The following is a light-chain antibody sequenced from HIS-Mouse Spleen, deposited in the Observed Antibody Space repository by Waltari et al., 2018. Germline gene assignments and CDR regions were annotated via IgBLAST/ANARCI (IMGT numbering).Light chain of an antibody. CDR3: SSYTSSSTYV. CDR2: DVS. Sequence: QSSLTQPASVSGSPGQSCTISCTGTSRDVGGYNYVSWYQQHPGKAPKLMIYDVSNRPSGVSNRFSGSKSGNTASLTISGLQAEDEADYYCSSYTSSSTYVFGTGTKVTVL. V-gene: IGLV2-14*03. J-gene: IGLJ1*01. CDR1: SRDVGGYNY.